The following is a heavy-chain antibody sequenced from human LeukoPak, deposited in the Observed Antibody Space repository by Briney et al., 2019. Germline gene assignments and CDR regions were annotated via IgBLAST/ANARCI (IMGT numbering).Heavy chain of an antibody. Sequence: GGSLRLSCGASGFTFSSYSMNWVRQAPGKGLEWVSYISSSSTIYYADSVKGRFTISRDNAKNSLYLQMNSLRAEDTAVYYCARDLEVRGVSADYWGQGTLVTVSS. V-gene: IGHV3-48*01. CDR1: GFTFSSYS. CDR3: ARDLEVRGVSADY. J-gene: IGHJ4*02. D-gene: IGHD3-10*01. CDR2: ISSSSTI.